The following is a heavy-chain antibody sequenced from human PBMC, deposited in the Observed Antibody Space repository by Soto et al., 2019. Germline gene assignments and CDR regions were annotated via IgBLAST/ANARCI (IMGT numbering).Heavy chain of an antibody. CDR2: INYSGST. V-gene: IGHV4-39*01. Sequence: SETLSLTCTVSGGSISSRTYYWGWIRQPPGKGLEWIGSINYSGSTYYNPSLKSRVTISVDTSKNQFSQKLSSVTAADTAVYYCARLRTGSSSDALDFWGQGTMVTVSS. D-gene: IGHD6-13*01. J-gene: IGHJ3*01. CDR1: GGSISSRTYY. CDR3: ARLRTGSSSDALDF.